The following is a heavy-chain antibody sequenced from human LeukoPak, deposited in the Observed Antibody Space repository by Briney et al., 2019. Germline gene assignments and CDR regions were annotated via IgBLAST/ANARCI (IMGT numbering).Heavy chain of an antibody. V-gene: IGHV7-4-1*02. CDR2: INTNTGNP. Sequence: ASVKVSCKASGYTFTSYAMNWVRQAPGQGLEWMGWINTNTGNPTYAQGFTGRFVFSLDTSDSTAYLQINNLKAEDTAVYYCVRDNVVGGATTFDLWGQGALVTVSA. D-gene: IGHD4-11*01. CDR3: VRDNVVGGATTFDL. J-gene: IGHJ1*01. CDR1: GYTFTSYA.